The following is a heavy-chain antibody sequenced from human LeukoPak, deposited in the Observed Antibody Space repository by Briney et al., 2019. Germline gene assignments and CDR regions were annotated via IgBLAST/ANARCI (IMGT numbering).Heavy chain of an antibody. CDR3: ARSRLYCSSTSCSRGFDAFDI. V-gene: IGHV1-69*13. CDR2: MIPIFGTA. Sequence: SVKVSCKAAGGTFISYAISWVGQAPGQGVEWMGGMIPIFGTANYAQKVQGRGTITADESTSTAYMEVRSLRAEDAAGYYCARSRLYCSSTSCSRGFDAFDIWGQGTMVTVSS. D-gene: IGHD2-2*01. J-gene: IGHJ3*02. CDR1: GGTFISYA.